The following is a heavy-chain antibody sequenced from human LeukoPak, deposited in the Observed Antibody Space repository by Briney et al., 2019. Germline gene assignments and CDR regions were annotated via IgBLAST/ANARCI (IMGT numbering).Heavy chain of an antibody. Sequence: SETLSLTCTVSGGSISSSSYYWGWIRQPPGKGLEGIGSIYYSGSTYYNPSRKSRVTISVDTSKSQFSLKLSSVTAADTAVYYCWYYYDSSGYLDYWGQGTLVTVSS. CDR2: IYYSGST. CDR3: WYYYDSSGYLDY. CDR1: GGSISSSSYY. J-gene: IGHJ4*02. V-gene: IGHV4-39*01. D-gene: IGHD3-22*01.